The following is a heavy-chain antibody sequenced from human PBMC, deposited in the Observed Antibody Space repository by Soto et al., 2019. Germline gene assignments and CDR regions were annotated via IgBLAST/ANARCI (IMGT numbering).Heavy chain of an antibody. Sequence: EVQLVESGGGLVQPGGSLRLSCAASGFTFSSYWMSWVRQAPGKGLEWVANIKQDGSEKYYVDSVKGRFTISRDNAKNSLYLKMNSLRAEDTAVYYCARDSYYDFWSGYSSNYYDGMDVWGQGTTVTVSS. D-gene: IGHD3-3*01. CDR2: IKQDGSEK. V-gene: IGHV3-7*01. CDR3: ARDSYYDFWSGYSSNYYDGMDV. J-gene: IGHJ6*02. CDR1: GFTFSSYW.